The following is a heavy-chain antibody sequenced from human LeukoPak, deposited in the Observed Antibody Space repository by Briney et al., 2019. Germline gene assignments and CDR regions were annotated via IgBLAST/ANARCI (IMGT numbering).Heavy chain of an antibody. CDR2: ISAYNGNT. J-gene: IGHJ4*02. Sequence: ASVKVSCKASGYTFTSYGISWVRQAPGQGLEWMGWISAYNGNTNYAQKLQGRVTMTTDTSTGTAYMELRSLRSDDTAVYYCARDGIVVVPAAMLPYFDYWGQGTLVTVSS. CDR3: ARDGIVVVPAAMLPYFDY. D-gene: IGHD2-2*01. CDR1: GYTFTSYG. V-gene: IGHV1-18*01.